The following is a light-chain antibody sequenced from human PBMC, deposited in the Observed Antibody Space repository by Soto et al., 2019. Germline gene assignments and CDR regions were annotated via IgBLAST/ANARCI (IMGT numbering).Light chain of an antibody. V-gene: IGKV1-39*01. CDR3: QQSYNPLKT. CDR1: QTISSY. Sequence: DVQMTQSPSSLSASVGDRVTITCRASQTISSYLNWYQQKPGKAPKLLIYAASSLKSGVPSRFSGSGSGTDFTLTISSLQPEDFATYYCQQSYNPLKTFGQGTKVEMK. CDR2: AAS. J-gene: IGKJ1*01.